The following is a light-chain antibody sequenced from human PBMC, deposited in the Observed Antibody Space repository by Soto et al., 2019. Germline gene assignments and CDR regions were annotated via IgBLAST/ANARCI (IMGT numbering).Light chain of an antibody. CDR1: SSDVESYNL. Sequence: ALTQPASVSGSPGQSITISCTGTSSDVESYNLVSWYQQHPGKAPKVMIYDVSKRPSGVPDRFSGSKSGNTASLTLSGLQAEDEADYYCCSYAGSYTFYVFGTGTKLTVL. J-gene: IGLJ1*01. V-gene: IGLV2-11*01. CDR2: DVS. CDR3: CSYAGSYTFYV.